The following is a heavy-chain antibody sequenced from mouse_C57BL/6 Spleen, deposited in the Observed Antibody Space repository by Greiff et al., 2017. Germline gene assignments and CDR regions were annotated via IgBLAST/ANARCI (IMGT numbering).Heavy chain of an antibody. J-gene: IGHJ1*03. CDR1: GYAFSSSW. V-gene: IGHV1-82*01. Sequence: VQLQQSGPELVKPGASVKISCKASGYAFSSSWMYWVKQRPGKGLEWIGRIYPGDGDTNYNGKFKGKATLTADKSSSTAYMQLSSLTSEDSAVYFCARVWLLGYFEVWGTGTTVTVSS. CDR3: ARVWLLGYFEV. D-gene: IGHD2-3*01. CDR2: IYPGDGDT.